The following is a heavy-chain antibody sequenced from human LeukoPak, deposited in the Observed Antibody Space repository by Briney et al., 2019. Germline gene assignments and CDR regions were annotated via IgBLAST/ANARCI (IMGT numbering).Heavy chain of an antibody. V-gene: IGHV3-7*03. Sequence: GGSLRLSCAASGFTLSSYWMNWVRQAPGKGLEWVANIKQDGSEINYVDSVKGRFTISRDNSKNTLYLQMNSPRAEDTAVYYCARGDYDSSGYPMDFDYWGQGTLVTVSS. CDR1: GFTLSSYW. J-gene: IGHJ4*02. D-gene: IGHD3-22*01. CDR3: ARGDYDSSGYPMDFDY. CDR2: IKQDGSEI.